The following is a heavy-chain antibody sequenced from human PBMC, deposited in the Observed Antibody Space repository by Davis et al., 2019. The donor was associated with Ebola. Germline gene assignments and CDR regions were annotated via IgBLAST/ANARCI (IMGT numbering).Heavy chain of an antibody. D-gene: IGHD6-13*01. CDR1: GYSFTSYW. CDR3: ATLAAAGTVGWDY. V-gene: IGHV5-51*01. CDR2: IYPGDSDT. J-gene: IGHJ4*02. Sequence: GESPKIPRKGSGYSFTSYWIGWVRQMPGKGLEWMGIIYPGDSDTRYSPSFQGQVTISADKSISTAYLQWSSLKASDTAMYYCATLAAAGTVGWDYWGQGTLVTVSS.